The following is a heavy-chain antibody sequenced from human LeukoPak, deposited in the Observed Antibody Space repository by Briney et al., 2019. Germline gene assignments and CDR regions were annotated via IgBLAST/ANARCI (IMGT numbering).Heavy chain of an antibody. J-gene: IGHJ6*03. Sequence: SETLSLTCTVSGDSISSYYWSWIRQSPGKGLEWIGYIYYSGSASYNPSLESRVTISVVTSKNQFSLKLTSVTAADTAVYFCARDIGYYDSSGYTDYMDVWGTGTTVTVSS. V-gene: IGHV4-59*01. CDR2: IYYSGSA. CDR1: GDSISSYY. CDR3: ARDIGYYDSSGYTDYMDV. D-gene: IGHD3-22*01.